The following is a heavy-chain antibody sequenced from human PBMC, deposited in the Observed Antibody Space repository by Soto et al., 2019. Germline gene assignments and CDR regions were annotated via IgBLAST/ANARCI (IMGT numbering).Heavy chain of an antibody. CDR3: ARVSSPHVRASRYASHALFDY. Sequence: SETLSLTCALSSGSLGSSSYYWGWIRQPPGKGLEWIGNIFYSGPTYYNPSLESRVTISVDTSKNQFSLKLKSVTAADTAIYYCARVSSPHVRASRYASHALFDYWGQGALVTVSS. J-gene: IGHJ4*02. V-gene: IGHV4-39*01. CDR1: SGSLGSSSYY. D-gene: IGHD3-16*01. CDR2: IFYSGPT.